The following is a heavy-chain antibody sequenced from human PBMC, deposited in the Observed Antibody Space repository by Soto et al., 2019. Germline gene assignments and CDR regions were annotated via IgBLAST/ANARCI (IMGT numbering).Heavy chain of an antibody. CDR3: AKGLGIQLWLESTVAAFDI. CDR2: ISYDGSNK. V-gene: IGHV3-30*18. D-gene: IGHD5-18*01. Sequence: QVQLVESGGGVVQPGRSLRLSCAASGFTFSSYGMHWVRQAPGKGLEWVAVISYDGSNKYYADSVKGRFTISRDNSKNTLYLQMNSLRAEDTAVYYCAKGLGIQLWLESTVAAFDIWGHGTMVTVSS. CDR1: GFTFSSYG. J-gene: IGHJ3*02.